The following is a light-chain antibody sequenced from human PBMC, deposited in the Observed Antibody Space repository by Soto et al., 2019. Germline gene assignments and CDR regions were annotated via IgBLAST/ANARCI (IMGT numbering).Light chain of an antibody. CDR2: NVS. Sequence: EIAMTQSPATLSVSPGQRATLSCRASQNVNSNLAWYQQKPGHAPSLLMYNVSTRATGIPARFSGSGSGTEFTLTISSLQSEDFAVYYCQQYNNWPETFGQGTKVEIK. J-gene: IGKJ1*01. CDR3: QQYNNWPET. CDR1: QNVNSN. V-gene: IGKV3-15*01.